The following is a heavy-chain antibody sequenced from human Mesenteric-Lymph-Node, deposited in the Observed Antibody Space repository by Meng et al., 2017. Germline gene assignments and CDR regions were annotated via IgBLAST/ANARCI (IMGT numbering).Heavy chain of an antibody. Sequence: ESLKISCTASGFTFSSYAMSWVRQAPGKGLEWVSGIDRDGSGPYYADSVKGRFTISRDNSKNTLYMQMNSLRVEDTAVYFCANGYTPDYWGQGTLVTVSS. CDR2: IDRDGSGP. V-gene: IGHV3-23*03. CDR1: GFTFSSYA. CDR3: ANGYTPDY. D-gene: IGHD5-12*01. J-gene: IGHJ4*02.